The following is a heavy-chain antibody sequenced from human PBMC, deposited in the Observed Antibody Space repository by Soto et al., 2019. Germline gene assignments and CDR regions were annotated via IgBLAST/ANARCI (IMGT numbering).Heavy chain of an antibody. D-gene: IGHD3-16*01. V-gene: IGHV1-46*01. CDR3: ARDVIGHDNYETIGYQFDL. J-gene: IGHJ4*02. Sequence: SLNVSCKPSGYKFSSLHIQCLGQAAGQSLEWIGMIDPSGGVTRDAQRFQGRITMTSDTSTSSVYMELRGLTSEDTAVYFCARDVIGHDNYETIGYQFDLWGPGTLVTVSS. CDR2: IDPSGGVT. CDR1: GYKFSSLH.